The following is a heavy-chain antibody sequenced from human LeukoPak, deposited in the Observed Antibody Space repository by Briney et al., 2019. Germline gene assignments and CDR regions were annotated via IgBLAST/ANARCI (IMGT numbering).Heavy chain of an antibody. Sequence: GGSLRLSCAASGFAFSSSWMSWVRQAPGKGLEWVADINKDATAKYYVDSVKGRFTISRDNAKNSLYLQMNGLRAEDTAVYYCAREDWFHFDYWGQGTLVTVSS. J-gene: IGHJ4*02. V-gene: IGHV3-7*03. CDR2: INKDATAK. CDR3: AREDWFHFDY. D-gene: IGHD3-10*01. CDR1: GFAFSSSW.